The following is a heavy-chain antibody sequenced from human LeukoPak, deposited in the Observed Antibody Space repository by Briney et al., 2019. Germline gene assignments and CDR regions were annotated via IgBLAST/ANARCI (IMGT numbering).Heavy chain of an antibody. J-gene: IGHJ4*02. D-gene: IGHD6-19*01. V-gene: IGHV3-21*01. CDR1: GFTFSSYS. Sequence: PGGSLRLSCAASGFTFSSYSMNWVRQAPGKGLEWVSSINSGSSSIYYADSVKGRFTISRDNAKNFLYLQMNSLRAEDTAVYYCARQPYSSGWYFDYWGQGTLVTVSS. CDR2: INSGSSSI. CDR3: ARQPYSSGWYFDY.